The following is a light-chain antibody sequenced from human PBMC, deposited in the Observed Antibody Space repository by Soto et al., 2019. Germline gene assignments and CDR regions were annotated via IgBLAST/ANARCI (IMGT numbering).Light chain of an antibody. CDR1: SSDVGAYNF. V-gene: IGLV2-14*01. CDR2: EVT. J-gene: IGLJ1*01. CDR3: SSYTTSAPYV. Sequence: QPVLTQPASVSGSPGQSITISCTGTSSDVGAYNFVSWYQHHPGRAPKLIIYEVTIRPSGVSNRFSGSKSGNTASLTISGLQAEDEAYYYCSSYTTSAPYVFGSGTKVTVL.